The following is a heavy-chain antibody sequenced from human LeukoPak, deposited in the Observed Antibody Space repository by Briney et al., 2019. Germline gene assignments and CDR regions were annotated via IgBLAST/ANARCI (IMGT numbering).Heavy chain of an antibody. CDR1: GFTFSSYG. J-gene: IGHJ4*02. CDR3: ARAHNWKYGTFDY. Sequence: GGSLRLSCAASGFTFSSYGMSWVRQAPGKGLEWVSAISGSGGSTYYADSVKGRFTISRDNAKNSLYLQMNSLRVEDTAVYYCARAHNWKYGTFDYWGQGTLVTVSS. D-gene: IGHD1-20*01. CDR2: ISGSGGST. V-gene: IGHV3-23*01.